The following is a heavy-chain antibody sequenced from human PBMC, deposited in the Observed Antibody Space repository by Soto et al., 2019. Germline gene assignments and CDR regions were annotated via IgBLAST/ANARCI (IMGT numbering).Heavy chain of an antibody. CDR1: GFTFSDYY. Sequence: QVQLVESGGGLVKPGGSLRLSCAASGFTFSDYYMTWIRQAPGKGLEWVSYITTGGSTIYYSDSVKGRFTISRDNAKNSLYLQMNSLRAEDTAVYYCASGRSRGEFDPWGQGTLVTVSS. J-gene: IGHJ5*02. CDR2: ITTGGSTI. D-gene: IGHD3-10*01. CDR3: ASGRSRGEFDP. V-gene: IGHV3-11*01.